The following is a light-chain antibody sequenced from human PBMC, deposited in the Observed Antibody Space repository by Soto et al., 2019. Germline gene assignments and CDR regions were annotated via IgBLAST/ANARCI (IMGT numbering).Light chain of an antibody. CDR2: EAS. V-gene: IGKV1-33*01. J-gene: IGKJ2*01. CDR3: QHYKTYPHT. CDR1: QDISNS. Sequence: DIQMTQSPSSLSTSVGERVTITCQASQDISNSLNWYQQKPGKAPNLLIYEASKLQTGVPSRFSGGGSGTHFTFTISSLQPDDFATYYCQHYKTYPHTFGQGTKLEI.